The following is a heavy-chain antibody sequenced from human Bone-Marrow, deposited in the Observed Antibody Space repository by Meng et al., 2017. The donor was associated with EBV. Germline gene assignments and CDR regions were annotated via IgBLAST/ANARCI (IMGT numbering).Heavy chain of an antibody. D-gene: IGHD3-16*02. Sequence: QCGGGLLQAAETLAPPGASVGGSFRGYDWSWIRQPPGKGLEWIGEIHHSGSTNYHPSLKSRVTISVDTSKTQFSLKLRSVTAADTAVYYCARGHTYYDYIWGSSRYPLFDYWGQGTLVTVSS. J-gene: IGHJ4*02. CDR3: ARGHTYYDYIWGSSRYPLFDY. CDR1: GGSFRGYD. CDR2: IHHSGST. V-gene: IGHV4-34*01.